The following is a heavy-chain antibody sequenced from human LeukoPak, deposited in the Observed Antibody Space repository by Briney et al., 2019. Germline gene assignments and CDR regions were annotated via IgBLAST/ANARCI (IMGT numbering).Heavy chain of an antibody. CDR3: AKGAAAGTYY. J-gene: IGHJ4*02. CDR1: GFTFSSYA. V-gene: IGHV3-23*01. D-gene: IGHD6-13*01. Sequence: GGSLRLSCAASGFTFSSYAMSWVRQAPGKGLNWVSAISGSGGSTYYADSVKGRFTISRDNSKSTLYLQMNSLRAEDAAVYYCAKGAAAGTYYWGQGTLVTVSS. CDR2: ISGSGGST.